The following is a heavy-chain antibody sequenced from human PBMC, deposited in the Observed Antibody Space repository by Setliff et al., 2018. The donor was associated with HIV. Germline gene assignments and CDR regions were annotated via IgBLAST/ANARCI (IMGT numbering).Heavy chain of an antibody. Sequence: SETLSLTCAVSGYSISSGYYWGWIRQPPGKGLEWIGSIYHSGSTYYNPSLRSRVTLSADTSKNTFSLNLTSVTAADTAVYYCARGAYFYPPGKYSQVELFYFDSWGLGTLVTVSS. CDR3: ARGAYFYPPGKYSQVELFYFDS. V-gene: IGHV4-38-2*01. J-gene: IGHJ4*02. D-gene: IGHD2-21*01. CDR1: GYSISSGYY. CDR2: IYHSGST.